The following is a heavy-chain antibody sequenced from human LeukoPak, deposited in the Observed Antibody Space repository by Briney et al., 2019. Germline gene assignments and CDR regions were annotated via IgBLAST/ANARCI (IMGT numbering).Heavy chain of an antibody. Sequence: GASVKVSCKASGNTFSSNDINWVRQATGQGLEWMGWMNPNSGNTGYAQKFQGRVTMTRNTSISTAYMELSSLRSEDTAVYYCARAGIIGSGSYVDYWGQGTLVTVSS. J-gene: IGHJ4*02. CDR1: GNTFSSND. V-gene: IGHV1-8*01. D-gene: IGHD3-10*01. CDR3: ARAGIIGSGSYVDY. CDR2: MNPNSGNT.